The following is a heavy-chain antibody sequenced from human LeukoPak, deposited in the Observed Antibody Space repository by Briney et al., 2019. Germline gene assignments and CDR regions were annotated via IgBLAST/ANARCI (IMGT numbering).Heavy chain of an antibody. CDR2: INHSGST. V-gene: IGHV4-34*01. J-gene: IGHJ4*02. CDR1: GGSLSGYY. Sequence: SETLSLTCAVHGGSLSGYYWSWIRQPPGKGLEWIGEINHSGSTNYNPSLKSRVTISVDTSKNQFSLKLSSVTAADTAVYYCARGPISYSSGWYVNYWGQGTLVTVSS. CDR3: ARGPISYSSGWYVNY. D-gene: IGHD6-19*01.